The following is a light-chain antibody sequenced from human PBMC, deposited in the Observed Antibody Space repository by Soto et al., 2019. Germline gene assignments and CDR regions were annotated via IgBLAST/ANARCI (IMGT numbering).Light chain of an antibody. CDR3: QQSYDTHT. CDR2: DTS. Sequence: DIQMTQSPSSLSASVGDRVTITCRASQSIRKYLNWYQQKPGKAPNLLIYDTSNLQRGVPSRFSGSGSETDFTLTISSLQPEDLAPYYCQQSYDTHTFGGGTTVEIK. CDR1: QSIRKY. J-gene: IGKJ4*01. V-gene: IGKV1-39*01.